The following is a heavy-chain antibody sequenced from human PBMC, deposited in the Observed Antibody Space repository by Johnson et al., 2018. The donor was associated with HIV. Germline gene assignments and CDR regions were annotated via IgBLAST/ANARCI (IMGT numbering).Heavy chain of an antibody. CDR3: AGEGEDAFDI. Sequence: VQLVESGGGLVQPGGSLRLSCAASGFTFSSYDMHWAGQAPGKGLEGVSAIGTAGDPNYPGSVKGRFTISKENAKNSLYLQMTSLRAGDTAVYYCAGEGEDAFDIWGQGTMVTVSS. CDR2: IGTAGDP. J-gene: IGHJ3*02. V-gene: IGHV3-13*05. D-gene: IGHD2-21*01. CDR1: GFTFSSYD.